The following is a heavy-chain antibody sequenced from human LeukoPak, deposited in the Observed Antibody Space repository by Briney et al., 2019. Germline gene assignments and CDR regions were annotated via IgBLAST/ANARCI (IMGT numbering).Heavy chain of an antibody. CDR1: GYSISSGYY. CDR3: ASYYASGVSAYNYYGMDV. V-gene: IGHV4-38-2*01. D-gene: IGHD3-10*01. Sequence: KSSETLSLTCAVSGYSISSGYYWGWIRQPPGKGLEWIGSMSHNRGTYYNPSLKSRVTISMDTSKNQFSLRLSSVTAADTAVYYCASYYASGVSAYNYYGMDVWGKGTTVTASS. CDR2: MSHNRGT. J-gene: IGHJ6*04.